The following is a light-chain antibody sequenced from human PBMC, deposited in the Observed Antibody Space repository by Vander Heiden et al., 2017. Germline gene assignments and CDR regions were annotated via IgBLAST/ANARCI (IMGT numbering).Light chain of an antibody. V-gene: IGKV1-39*01. Sequence: DIQMTRSPSSLSASVGDRVTITCRASQSISSYLNWYQQKPGKAPKLLIYDASSLQSGVTSRFSGSGSGTDFTLTISSLQPEEFATYYCQQSYSTPRTFGQGTKVEIK. CDR1: QSISSY. J-gene: IGKJ1*01. CDR3: QQSYSTPRT. CDR2: DAS.